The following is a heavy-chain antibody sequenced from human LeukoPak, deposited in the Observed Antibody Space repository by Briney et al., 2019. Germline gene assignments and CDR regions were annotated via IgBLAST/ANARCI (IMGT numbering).Heavy chain of an antibody. CDR3: AKAVPGGWFDP. CDR1: GGSISSGGYY. Sequence: SSETLSLTCTVSGGSISSGGYYWRWIRQPPGKGLEWIGSIYHSGSTYYNPSLKSRVTISVDTSKNQFSLKLSSVTAADTAVYYCAKAVPGGWFDPWGQGTLVTVSS. CDR2: IYHSGST. D-gene: IGHD3-10*01. V-gene: IGHV4-39*07. J-gene: IGHJ5*02.